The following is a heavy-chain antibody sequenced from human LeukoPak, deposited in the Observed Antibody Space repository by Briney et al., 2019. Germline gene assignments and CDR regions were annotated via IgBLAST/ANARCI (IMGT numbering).Heavy chain of an antibody. Sequence: PSQTLSLTCTVSGGSISSYYWSWIRQPAGKGLEWIGRIYTSGSTNYNPSLKSRVTMSVDTSKNQFSLKLSSVTAADTAVYYCARDRRYCSSTSCLVGWFDPWGQGTLVTVSS. D-gene: IGHD2-2*01. J-gene: IGHJ5*02. CDR3: ARDRRYCSSTSCLVGWFDP. CDR2: IYTSGST. CDR1: GGSISSYY. V-gene: IGHV4-4*07.